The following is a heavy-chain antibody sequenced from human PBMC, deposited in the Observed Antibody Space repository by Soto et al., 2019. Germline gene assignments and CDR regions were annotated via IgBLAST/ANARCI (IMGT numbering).Heavy chain of an antibody. Sequence: QLQLQESGPGLVKPSETLSLTCTVSGGSISSSSYYWGWIRQPPGKGLEWIGSIYYSGSTYYNPSLKTRVTLSVDTSKNQFSLKLSSVTAADTAVYSCASRIVGATRFDYWGQGTLVTVSS. V-gene: IGHV4-39*01. D-gene: IGHD1-26*01. CDR2: IYYSGST. J-gene: IGHJ4*02. CDR3: ASRIVGATRFDY. CDR1: GGSISSSSYY.